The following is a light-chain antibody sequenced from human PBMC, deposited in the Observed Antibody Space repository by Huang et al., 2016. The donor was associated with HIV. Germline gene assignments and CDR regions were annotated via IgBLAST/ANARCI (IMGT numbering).Light chain of an antibody. Sequence: IVMTQSPGTLSVSPGERATLSCRASQNVTNNLAWYQQRPGQAPRRLIYGTFDRATGIPARFSGSGSGTDFTLTISSLQSEDFAIYYCQQYNNWPQTFGQGTKVE. J-gene: IGKJ1*01. CDR1: QNVTNN. CDR2: GTF. CDR3: QQYNNWPQT. V-gene: IGKV3-15*01.